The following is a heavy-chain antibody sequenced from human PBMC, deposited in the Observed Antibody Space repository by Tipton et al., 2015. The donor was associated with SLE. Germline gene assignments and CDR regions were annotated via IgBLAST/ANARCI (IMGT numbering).Heavy chain of an antibody. CDR2: INPNSGST. CDR1: GYTFNRYY. D-gene: IGHD3-16*01. CDR3: ARAVAPTTYEWFDP. V-gene: IGHV1-46*02. Sequence: QLVQSGAEVKKPGASVKVSCKASGYTFNRYYIHWVRQAPGQGLEWIGIINPNSGSTSYAQKFQGRVTMTRDTSTSPVYMELSRLRSEDSAVYFCARAVAPTTYEWFDPWGQGTLVTVSS. J-gene: IGHJ5*02.